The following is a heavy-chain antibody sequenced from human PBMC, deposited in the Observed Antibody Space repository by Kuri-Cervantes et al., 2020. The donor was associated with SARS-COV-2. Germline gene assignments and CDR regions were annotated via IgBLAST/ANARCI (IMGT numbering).Heavy chain of an antibody. D-gene: IGHD2-2*02. Sequence: GESLKISCAASGFTSDDSAMHWVRQAPGKGLEWVSSISSSSSYIYYADSVKGRFTISRDNSKNTLYLQMNSLRAEDTAVYYCAGGYCSSTSCYIAQRGVDYWGQGTLVTVSS. V-gene: IGHV3-21*04. CDR2: ISSSSSYI. CDR1: GFTSDDSA. J-gene: IGHJ4*01. CDR3: AGGYCSSTSCYIAQRGVDY.